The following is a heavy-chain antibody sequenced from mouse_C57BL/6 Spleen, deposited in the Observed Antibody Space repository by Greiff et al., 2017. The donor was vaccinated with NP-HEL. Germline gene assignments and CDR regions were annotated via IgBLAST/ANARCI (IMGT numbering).Heavy chain of an antibody. V-gene: IGHV1-55*01. D-gene: IGHD1-1*01. CDR1: GYTFTSYW. J-gene: IGHJ2*01. CDR3: ARGHYGSSYVY. CDR2: IYPGSGST. Sequence: QVQLQQPGAELVKPGASVKMSCKASGYTFTSYWITWVKQRPGQGLEWIGDIYPGSGSTNYNEKFKSKATLTVDTSSSTAYRQLSSLTSEDSAVYYCARGHYGSSYVYWGQGTTLTVSS.